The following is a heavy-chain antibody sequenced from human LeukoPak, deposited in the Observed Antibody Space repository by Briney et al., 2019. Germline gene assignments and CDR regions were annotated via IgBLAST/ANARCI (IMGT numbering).Heavy chain of an antibody. CDR1: GFTFSSYA. J-gene: IGHJ4*02. CDR2: ISYDGSNK. CDR3: VSFYETY. Sequence: GRSLRLSCAASGFTFSSYAMHWVRQAPGKGLEWVAVISYDGSNKYYADSVKGRFTISKDNAKNTVYLQMNNLRAEDTAVYYCVSFYETYWGRGTLVTVSS. V-gene: IGHV3-30*04. D-gene: IGHD2-2*01.